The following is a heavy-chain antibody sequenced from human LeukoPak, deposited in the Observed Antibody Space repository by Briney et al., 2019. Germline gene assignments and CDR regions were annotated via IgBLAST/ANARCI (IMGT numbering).Heavy chain of an antibody. CDR3: ARVVGAIDAFDI. Sequence: GGSLRLSCAASGFTFSSYAMHWVRQAPGKGLEWVAVISYDGSNKYYADSVKGRFTISRDNSKNTLYLQMNSLRAEDTAVYYCARVVGAIDAFDIWGQGTMVTVSS. J-gene: IGHJ3*02. D-gene: IGHD1-26*01. V-gene: IGHV3-30-3*01. CDR1: GFTFSSYA. CDR2: ISYDGSNK.